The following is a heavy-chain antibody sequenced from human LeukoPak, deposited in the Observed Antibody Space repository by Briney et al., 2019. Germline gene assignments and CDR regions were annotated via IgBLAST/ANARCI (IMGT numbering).Heavy chain of an antibody. CDR2: IIPIFGTA. D-gene: IGHD4-23*01. CDR3: ARRGTVVHNWYFDL. CDR1: GGTFSSYA. Sequence: GASVEVSCKASGGTFSSYAISWVRQAPGHGLEWLGGIIPIFGTANYAQKFQGRVTITADESTSTAYMELSSLRSEDTAVYYCARRGTVVHNWYFDLWGRGTLVTVSS. V-gene: IGHV1-69*13. J-gene: IGHJ2*01.